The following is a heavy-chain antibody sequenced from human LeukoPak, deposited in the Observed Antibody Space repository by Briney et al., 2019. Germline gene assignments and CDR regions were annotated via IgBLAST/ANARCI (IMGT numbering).Heavy chain of an antibody. D-gene: IGHD3-3*01. CDR2: ISSSGSTI. V-gene: IGHV3-48*03. Sequence: PGGSLRLSCAASGFTISSYEMNWVRQSPGKGLEWVSYISSSGSTIYYADSVKGRFTISRDNAKNSLYLQMNSLRAEDTAVYYCARGDFYASDIDYWGQGTLVTVSS. J-gene: IGHJ4*02. CDR1: GFTISSYE. CDR3: ARGDFYASDIDY.